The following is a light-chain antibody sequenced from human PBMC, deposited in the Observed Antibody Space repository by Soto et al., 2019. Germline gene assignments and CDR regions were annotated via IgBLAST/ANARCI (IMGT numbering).Light chain of an antibody. J-gene: IGKJ5*01. CDR1: QSVSNS. V-gene: IGKV3-11*01. Sequence: EIVLTQSPSTLSLSPGERATLSWRASQSVSNSLAWFQQKPGQAPRLLIYDASNRATGIPARFSGSGSGTDFTLTISSLEPEDFAVYYCQQRSDWITFGQGTRLEIK. CDR3: QQRSDWIT. CDR2: DAS.